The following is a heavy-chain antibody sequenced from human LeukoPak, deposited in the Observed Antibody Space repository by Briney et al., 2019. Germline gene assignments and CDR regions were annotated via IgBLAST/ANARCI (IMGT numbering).Heavy chain of an antibody. V-gene: IGHV3-30*02. Sequence: GGSLRLSCAASGFTFSSYGMHWVRQAPGKGLEWVAFIRYDGSNKYYADSVKGRFTISRDNSKNTLYLQMNSLRAEDTAVYYCAKDSDIAAAGPYYFDYWGQGTLVTVSS. J-gene: IGHJ4*02. CDR3: AKDSDIAAAGPYYFDY. D-gene: IGHD6-13*01. CDR1: GFTFSSYG. CDR2: IRYDGSNK.